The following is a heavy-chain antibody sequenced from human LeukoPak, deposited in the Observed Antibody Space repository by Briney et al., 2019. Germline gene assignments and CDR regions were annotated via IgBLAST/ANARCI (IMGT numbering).Heavy chain of an antibody. D-gene: IGHD3-10*01. J-gene: IGHJ5*02. V-gene: IGHV4-38-2*02. CDR2: IYHSGST. CDR1: GYSISSGYY. Sequence: MPSETLSLTCTVSGYSISSGYYWGWIRQPPGKGLEWIGSIYHSGSTYYNPSLKSRVTISVDTSKNQFSLKLSSVTAADTAVYYCARVSMVRGRVDPWGQGTLVTVSS. CDR3: ARVSMVRGRVDP.